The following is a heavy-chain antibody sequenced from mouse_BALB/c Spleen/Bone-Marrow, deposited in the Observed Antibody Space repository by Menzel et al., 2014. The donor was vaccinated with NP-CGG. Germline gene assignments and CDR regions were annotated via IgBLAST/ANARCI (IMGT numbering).Heavy chain of an antibody. V-gene: IGHV1S81*02. CDR3: ERLIYGSRYNGEF. D-gene: IGHD1-1*01. CDR1: GYTFTGYW. J-gene: IGHJ4*01. Sequence: QVQLQQSGAELVKPGASVKLSCKASGYTFTGYWMHWVKQRPGQGLEWIGEINPSNGRTNYNEKFKSMATLTVDKSSSTAYMQLRSLTSEDSAVFYCERLIYGSRYNGEFWGQGTSVSVST. CDR2: INPSNGRT.